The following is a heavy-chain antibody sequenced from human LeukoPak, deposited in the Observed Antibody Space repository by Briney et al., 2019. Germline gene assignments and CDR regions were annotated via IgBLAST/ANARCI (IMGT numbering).Heavy chain of an antibody. J-gene: IGHJ4*02. V-gene: IGHV4-34*01. CDR2: INHSGST. D-gene: IGHD3-22*01. CDR1: GGSFSGYY. CDR3: ASHYYYDSSGYYSPTGY. Sequence: PSETLSLTCAVYGGSFSGYYWSWIRQPPGKGLEWIGEINHSGSTNYNPSLKSRVTISVDTSKNQFSLKLSSVTAADTAVYYCASHYYYDSSGYYSPTGYWGQGTLVTVSS.